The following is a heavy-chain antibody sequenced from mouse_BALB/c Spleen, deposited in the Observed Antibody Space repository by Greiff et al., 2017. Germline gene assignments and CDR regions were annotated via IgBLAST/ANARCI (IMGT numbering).Heavy chain of an antibody. Sequence: EVMLVESGGGLVQPGGSLRLSCATSGFTFTDYYMSWVRQPPGKALEWLGFIRNKANGYTTEYSASVKGRFTISRDNSQSILYLQMNTLRAEDSATYYCARDKNYDYVYYYAMDYWGQGTSVTVSS. V-gene: IGHV7-3*02. J-gene: IGHJ4*01. D-gene: IGHD2-4*01. CDR1: GFTFTDYY. CDR2: IRNKANGYTT. CDR3: ARDKNYDYVYYYAMDY.